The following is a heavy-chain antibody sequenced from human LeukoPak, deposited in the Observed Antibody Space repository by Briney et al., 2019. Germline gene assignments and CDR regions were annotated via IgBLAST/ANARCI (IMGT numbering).Heavy chain of an antibody. V-gene: IGHV4-39*07. CDR1: GGSISSRLYY. J-gene: IGHJ5*02. CDR2: IYHSGST. CDR3: AKVSTANWFDP. D-gene: IGHD4-11*01. Sequence: SETLSLTCTVSGGSISSRLYYWGWIRQPPEKGLEWIGSIYHSGSTYYNPSLKSRVTISVDTSKNQFSLKLSSVTAADTAVYYCAKVSTANWFDPWGQGTLVTVSS.